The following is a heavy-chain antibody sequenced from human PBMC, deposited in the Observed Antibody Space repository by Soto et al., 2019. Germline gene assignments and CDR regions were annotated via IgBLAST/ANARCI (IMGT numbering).Heavy chain of an antibody. CDR1: GGSISSCGYY. CDR3: ARSGDSSSWSGVEYYGMDV. V-gene: IGHV4-31*03. J-gene: IGHJ6*02. CDR2: IRNSVST. D-gene: IGHD6-13*01. Sequence: QVQLQESGPGLVKASQTLSLTCTVSGGSISSCGYYWNWIRQHPRKGLEWIGYIRNSVSTYYNSSLKSRVTSSGDTVKNQFALNLSAVTAADTAEYDWARSGDSSSWSGVEYYGMDVWGQGTTVTVAS.